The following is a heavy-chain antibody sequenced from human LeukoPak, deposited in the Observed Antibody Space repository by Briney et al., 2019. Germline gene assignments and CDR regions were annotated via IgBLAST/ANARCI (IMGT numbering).Heavy chain of an antibody. J-gene: IGHJ4*02. V-gene: IGHV1-18*04. D-gene: IGHD3-10*01. CDR1: GYTFTGYY. CDR3: ARSGVWADFDY. Sequence: ASVKVSCKASGYTFTGYYMHWVRQAPGQGLEWMGWISAYNGNTNYAQKLQGRVTMTTDTSTSTAYMELRSLRSDDTAVYYCARSGVWADFDYWGQGTLVTVSS. CDR2: ISAYNGNT.